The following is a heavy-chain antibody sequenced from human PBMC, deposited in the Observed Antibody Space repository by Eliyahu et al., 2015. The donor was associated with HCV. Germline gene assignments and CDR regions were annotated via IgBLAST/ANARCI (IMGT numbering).Heavy chain of an antibody. CDR2: ISSSSSYI. Sequence: EVQLVESGGGLVKPGGSLRLSCAASGFPFSSYSMNWVRQAPGKGLEWVSSISSSSSYIYYADSVKGRFTISRDNAKNSLYLQMNSLRAEDTAVYYCARSEYSGSYYDAFDIWGQGTMVTVSS. J-gene: IGHJ3*02. D-gene: IGHD1-26*01. V-gene: IGHV3-21*01. CDR1: GFPFSSYS. CDR3: ARSEYSGSYYDAFDI.